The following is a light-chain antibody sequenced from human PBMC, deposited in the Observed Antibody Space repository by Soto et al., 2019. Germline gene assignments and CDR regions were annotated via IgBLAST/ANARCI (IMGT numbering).Light chain of an antibody. CDR2: YDS. J-gene: IGLJ7*01. CDR1: NIGSKS. CDR3: QVWDSSSDSAV. V-gene: IGLV3-21*04. Sequence: SYELTQPPSVSVAPGKTARITCGGNNIGSKSVHWYQQKPGQAPVLVIYYDSDRPSGIPERFSGSNSGNTATLTISRVEAGDEAAYYCQVWDSSSDSAVFGGGTQLTVL.